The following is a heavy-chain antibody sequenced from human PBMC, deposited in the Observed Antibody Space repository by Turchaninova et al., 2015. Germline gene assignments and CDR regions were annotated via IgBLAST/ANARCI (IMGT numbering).Heavy chain of an antibody. D-gene: IGHD4-17*01. CDR1: GFSISSRNW. Sequence: QVQLQESGPGLVKPSEPLSPTCAVSGFSISSRNWWGWIRQPPGKGLEWIGYIYYSGSTYYNPSLKSRVTMSVDTSKNQFSLKLSSVTAVDTAVYYCARRTVTEYYIDYWGQGTLVTVSS. CDR3: ARRTVTEYYIDY. CDR2: IYYSGST. J-gene: IGHJ4*02. V-gene: IGHV4-28*01.